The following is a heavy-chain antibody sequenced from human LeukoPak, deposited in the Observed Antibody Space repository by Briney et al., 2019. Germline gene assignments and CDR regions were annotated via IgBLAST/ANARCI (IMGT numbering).Heavy chain of an antibody. V-gene: IGHV3-23*01. CDR3: AKSSYYDTSGFYREYYFDY. J-gene: IGHJ4*02. CDR2: ISGSGGST. Sequence: GGSLRLSCAASGFTFSSYAMSWVRQAPGKGLEWVSAISGSGGSTYYADSVKGRFTISRDNSKNTLYLQMNSLRAEDTAVYYCAKSSYYDTSGFYREYYFDYWGQGTLVTVSS. D-gene: IGHD3-22*01. CDR1: GFTFSSYA.